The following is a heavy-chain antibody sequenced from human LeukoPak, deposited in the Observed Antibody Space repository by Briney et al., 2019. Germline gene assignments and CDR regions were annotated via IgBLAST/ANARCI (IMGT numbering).Heavy chain of an antibody. CDR1: GGSISSYY. CDR2: IYYSGST. J-gene: IGHJ5*02. V-gene: IGHV4-59*12. D-gene: IGHD1-26*01. CDR3: ARDGSGSYLSRWFDP. Sequence: PSETLSLTCTVSGGSISSYYWSWIRQPPGKGLEWIGYIYYSGSTNYNPSLKSRVTISVDTSKNQFSLKLSSVTAADTAVYYCARDGSGSYLSRWFDPWGQGTLVTASS.